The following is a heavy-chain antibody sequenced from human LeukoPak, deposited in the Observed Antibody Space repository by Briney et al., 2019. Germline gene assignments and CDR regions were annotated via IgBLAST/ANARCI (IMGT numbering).Heavy chain of an antibody. CDR2: INHNGNVN. CDR1: GFTFSSYW. Sequence: GGALRLSCAASGFTFSSYWMNWARQAPGEGLEWVASINHNGNVNYYVDSVKGRCTISRDNAKNSLYLQMSNVRAEETAVYFCARGGGLEVWGQGATVTVSS. CDR3: ARGGGLEV. J-gene: IGHJ6*02. D-gene: IGHD3-16*01. V-gene: IGHV3-7*03.